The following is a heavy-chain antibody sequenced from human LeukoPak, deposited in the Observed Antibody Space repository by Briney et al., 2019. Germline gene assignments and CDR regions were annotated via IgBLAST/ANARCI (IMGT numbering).Heavy chain of an antibody. V-gene: IGHV4-4*07. CDR3: ARTSDDFWSGWFDP. J-gene: IGHJ5*02. CDR2: MYTSGST. D-gene: IGHD3-3*01. CDR1: GASISSYY. Sequence: SETLSLTCTVSGASISSYYWSWVRQPAGKGLEWVGLMYTSGSTNYNPSLKSRVTMSIDTSKNQLSLRLSSVNAADTAVYYCARTSDDFWSGWFDPWGQGTLVTVSS.